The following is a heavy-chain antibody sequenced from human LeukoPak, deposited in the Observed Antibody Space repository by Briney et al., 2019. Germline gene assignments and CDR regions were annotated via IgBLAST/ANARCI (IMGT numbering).Heavy chain of an antibody. D-gene: IGHD2-15*01. CDR1: GFTFSLHY. V-gene: IGHV3-7*01. CDR3: ASSGQTYSSSSRYCSGGSCLDY. Sequence: QSGGSLRLSCAASGFTFSLHYMGWVRQTPGKGLEWVANIKEDGTDTFYVDSVKGRFTISRDNAKNSLYLQMNSLRAEDTAVYYCASSGQTYSSSSRYCSGGSCLDYWGQGTLVTVSS. CDR2: IKEDGTDT. J-gene: IGHJ4*02.